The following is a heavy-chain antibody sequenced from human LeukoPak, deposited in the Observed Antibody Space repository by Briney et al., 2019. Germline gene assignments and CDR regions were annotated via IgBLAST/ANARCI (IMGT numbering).Heavy chain of an antibody. D-gene: IGHD6-13*01. CDR1: GGSFSGYY. CDR2: INHSGST. V-gene: IGHV4-34*01. Sequence: PSETLSLTCAVYGGSFSGYYWSWIRQPPGKGLEWIGEINHSGSTNYTPSLKSRVTISVDTSKNQFSLKLSSVTAADTAVYYCARDVGIAAAGTLYYYYGMDVWGQGTTVTVSS. CDR3: ARDVGIAAAGTLYYYYGMDV. J-gene: IGHJ6*02.